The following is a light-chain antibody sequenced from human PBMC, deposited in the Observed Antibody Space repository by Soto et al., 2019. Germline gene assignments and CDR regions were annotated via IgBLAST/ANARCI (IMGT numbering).Light chain of an antibody. CDR1: QSFSSSY. CDR2: GAS. J-gene: IGKJ5*01. Sequence: EIVLTQSPGTLSLSPGDRATLSCRASQSFSSSYLAWYQQKPGQAPRLLIYGASIRATGIPDRFSGSGSGTDFTLTISRLEPEDFAVYYCQQYHTSPTTVGQGTRLESK. CDR3: QQYHTSPTT. V-gene: IGKV3-20*01.